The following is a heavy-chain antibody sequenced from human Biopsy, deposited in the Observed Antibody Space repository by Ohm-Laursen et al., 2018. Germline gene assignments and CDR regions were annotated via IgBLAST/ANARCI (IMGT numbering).Heavy chain of an antibody. V-gene: IGHV1-8*01. CDR3: GRAVRNQLLTDP. Sequence: ASVKASCKASGYTFTSYDITWVRQASGQGPEWIGWLNPVSGNSNFGQKFRGRVTVTSDTSISTAYMELSGLTSDDTATYYCGRAVRNQLLTDPWGQGTLATVTS. D-gene: IGHD1-7*01. J-gene: IGHJ5*02. CDR2: LNPVSGNS. CDR1: GYTFTSYD.